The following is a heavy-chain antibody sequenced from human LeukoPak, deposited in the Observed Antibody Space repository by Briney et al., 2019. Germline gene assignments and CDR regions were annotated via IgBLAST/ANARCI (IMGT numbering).Heavy chain of an antibody. J-gene: IGHJ5*02. CDR3: AREMNTAMVMLPFDP. CDR2: IYYSGST. CDR1: GGSISSSSYY. Sequence: KPSETLSLTCTVSGGSISSSSYYWGWIRQPPGKGLEWIGSIYYSGSTYYNPSLKSRVTISVDTSKNQFSLKLSSVTAADTAVYYCAREMNTAMVMLPFDPWGQGTLVTVSS. D-gene: IGHD5-18*01. V-gene: IGHV4-39*02.